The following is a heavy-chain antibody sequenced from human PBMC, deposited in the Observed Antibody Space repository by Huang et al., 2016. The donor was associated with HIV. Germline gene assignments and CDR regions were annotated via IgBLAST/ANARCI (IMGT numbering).Heavy chain of an antibody. J-gene: IGHJ3*02. Sequence: QVQLVESGAELKKPGASVRVSCKVSGYTVSELSLHWVRQAPEKGLEWMWGFDPEEVETIYAQRLQGRVTMTEDTSTDTAYMELSSLRPEDTAVYYCATSTPDVGAGVLRSAFDIWGQGTMVTVSS. CDR3: ATSTPDVGAGVLRSAFDI. CDR1: GYTVSELS. V-gene: IGHV1-24*01. CDR2: FDPEEVET. D-gene: IGHD2-15*01.